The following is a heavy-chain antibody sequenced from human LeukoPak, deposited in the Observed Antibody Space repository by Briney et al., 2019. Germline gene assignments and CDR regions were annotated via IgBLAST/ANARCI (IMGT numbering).Heavy chain of an antibody. CDR2: ISSSGSTI. Sequence: GGSLRLSCAASGFTFSSYEMNWVRQAPGKGLEWVSYISSSGSTIYYADSVKGRFTISRDNAKNSLYLQRNSLRAEDTAVYYCARECSSTSCQDAFDIWGQGTMVTVSS. J-gene: IGHJ3*02. D-gene: IGHD2-2*01. CDR1: GFTFSSYE. CDR3: ARECSSTSCQDAFDI. V-gene: IGHV3-48*03.